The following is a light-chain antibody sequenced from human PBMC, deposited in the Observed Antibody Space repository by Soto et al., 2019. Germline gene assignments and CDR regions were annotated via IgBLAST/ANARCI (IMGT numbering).Light chain of an antibody. V-gene: IGKV1-39*01. Sequence: DIQMTQSPSSLSASVGDRVTITCRASQGIRNDLGWYQQKPGKAPKRLIYAASSLQSGVPSRFTGSGSGTDFTLTISNLQPEDFATYYCQQSYNVPRAFGGGTKVEIQ. CDR3: QQSYNVPRA. CDR1: QGIRND. CDR2: AAS. J-gene: IGKJ4*01.